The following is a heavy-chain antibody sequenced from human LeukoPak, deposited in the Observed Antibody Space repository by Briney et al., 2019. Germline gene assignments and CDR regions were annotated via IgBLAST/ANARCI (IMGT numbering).Heavy chain of an antibody. CDR3: ARASRVDAFDI. J-gene: IGHJ3*02. CDR2: ISSSSSYI. Sequence: GGSLRLSCAASGFTFSSYSMNWVSQAPGKGLEWVSSISSSSSYIYYADSVKGRFTISRDNAKNSLYLQMNSLRAEDTAVYYCARASRVDAFDIWGQGTMVTVSS. V-gene: IGHV3-21*01. CDR1: GFTFSSYS.